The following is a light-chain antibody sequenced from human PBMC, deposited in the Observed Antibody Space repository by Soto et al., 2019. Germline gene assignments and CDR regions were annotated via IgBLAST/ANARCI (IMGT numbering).Light chain of an antibody. CDR3: HQFNAYPRT. CDR1: QDITSD. V-gene: IGKV1-13*02. CDR2: DAS. J-gene: IGKJ1*01. Sequence: AIQLTQSPSSLSASLGDTVIITCRASQDITSDLAWYQQRPEKAPVLLIYDASRLESGVPPRLSGGGSGTEFSLTVSSLHPEDFATYFCHQFNAYPRTFGPGTKVDI.